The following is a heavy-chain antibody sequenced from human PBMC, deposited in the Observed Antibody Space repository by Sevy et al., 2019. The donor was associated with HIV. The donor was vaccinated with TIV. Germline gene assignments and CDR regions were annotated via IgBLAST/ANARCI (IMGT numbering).Heavy chain of an antibody. CDR1: GFTFGDYA. V-gene: IGHV3-49*03. J-gene: IGHJ4*02. CDR3: SRGRGYSYGYVDY. CDR2: IRSKAYGGTT. Sequence: GGSLRLSCTASGFTFGDYAMNWFRQAPGKGLEWVGFIRSKAYGGTTDYAASVKGRFTISRDDSKSIAYLQMNSLKTEDTAVYYCSRGRGYSYGYVDYWGQGTLVTVSS. D-gene: IGHD5-18*01.